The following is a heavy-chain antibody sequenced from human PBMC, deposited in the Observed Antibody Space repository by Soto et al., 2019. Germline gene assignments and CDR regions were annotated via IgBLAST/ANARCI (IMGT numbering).Heavy chain of an antibody. J-gene: IGHJ4*02. CDR2: ISYDGSNK. Sequence: QVQLVESGGGVVQPGRSLRLSCAASGFTFSSYAMHWVRQAPGKGLEWVAVISYDGSNKYYADSVKGRFTISRDNSKNTLYLQMNSLRAEDTALYYCARDPDSSGWYYFDYWGQGTLVTVSS. V-gene: IGHV3-30-3*01. D-gene: IGHD6-19*01. CDR3: ARDPDSSGWYYFDY. CDR1: GFTFSSYA.